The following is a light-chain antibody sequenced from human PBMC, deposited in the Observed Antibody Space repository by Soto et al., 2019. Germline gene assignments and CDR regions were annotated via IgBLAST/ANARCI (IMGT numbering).Light chain of an antibody. CDR1: QSVSSNQ. CDR3: QQYSSSPRT. J-gene: IGKJ1*01. V-gene: IGKV3-20*01. Sequence: EIVLTQSPGTLFLSPGERATLSCRASQSVSSNQLAWYQQKPAQAPRLLIYGASIRATGIPDRFSGSGSGTDFILSISRLEPEDFAVYYCQQYSSSPRTFGQGTKVEIK. CDR2: GAS.